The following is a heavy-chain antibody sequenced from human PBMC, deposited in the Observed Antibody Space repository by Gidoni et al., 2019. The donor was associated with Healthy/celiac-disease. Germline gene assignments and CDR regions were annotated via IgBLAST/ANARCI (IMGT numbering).Heavy chain of an antibody. J-gene: IGHJ4*02. D-gene: IGHD1-26*01. CDR3: SYIWSFPSSDY. V-gene: IGHV3-23*04. CDR2: MSGGGGST. CDR1: GFTPGSYA. Sequence: EVHLVESGGGLVQRGGSLRLSCAASGFTPGSYAMSWVRQAPGKGREGVSAMSGGGGSTYYTDSVKGRFTISRDNSKNTLYMQMNSLRAEDTAVYYCSYIWSFPSSDYWGQGTLVTVSS.